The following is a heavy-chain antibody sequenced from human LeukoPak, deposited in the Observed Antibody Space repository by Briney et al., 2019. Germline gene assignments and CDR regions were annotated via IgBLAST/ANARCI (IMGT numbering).Heavy chain of an antibody. V-gene: IGHV4-59*01. CDR2: IYHRGST. Sequence: SETLSLTCTVSGGSISGYFWSWIRQPPGKGLEWIGYIYHRGSTNYNPSLKSRVTISVDRSKNQFSMKLSSVTAADTAVYYCARGGDNWFDPWGQGTLVTVSS. J-gene: IGHJ5*02. CDR1: GGSISGYF. CDR3: ARGGDNWFDP.